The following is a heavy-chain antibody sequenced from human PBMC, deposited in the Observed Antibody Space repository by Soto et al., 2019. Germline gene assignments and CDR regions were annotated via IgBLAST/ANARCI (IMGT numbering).Heavy chain of an antibody. J-gene: IGHJ5*02. CDR3: ARVPSDYIWGSYRSFGWFDP. CDR2: INAGNGNT. V-gene: IGHV1-3*01. Sequence: ASVKVSCKAFGYTFTSYAMHWVRQAPGQRLEWMGWINAGNGNTKYSQKFQGRVTITRDTSASTAYMELSSLRSEDTAVYYCARVPSDYIWGSYRSFGWFDPWGQGTLVTVSS. CDR1: GYTFTSYA. D-gene: IGHD3-16*02.